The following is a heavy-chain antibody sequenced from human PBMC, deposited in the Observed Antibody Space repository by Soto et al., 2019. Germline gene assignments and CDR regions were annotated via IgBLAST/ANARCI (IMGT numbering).Heavy chain of an antibody. CDR3: GGEGPDSSGYPIDY. D-gene: IGHD3-22*01. V-gene: IGHV3-30*03. CDR1: GFTFSSYG. CDR2: ISYDGSNK. J-gene: IGHJ4*02. Sequence: ESGGAVVQPGRSLRLSCAASGFTFSSYGMHWVRQAPGKGLEWVAVISYDGSNKYYADSVKGRFTISRDNSKNTLYLQMNSLRAEDTAVYYCGGEGPDSSGYPIDYWGQGTLVTVSS.